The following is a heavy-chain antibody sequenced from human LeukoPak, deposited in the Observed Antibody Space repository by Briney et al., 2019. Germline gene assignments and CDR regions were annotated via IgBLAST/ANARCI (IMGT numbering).Heavy chain of an antibody. CDR3: ARRLSTRSYYLDD. CDR1: GGSISISSDY. J-gene: IGHJ4*02. V-gene: IGHV4-39*01. D-gene: IGHD2/OR15-2a*01. Sequence: KTSETLSLTCTVSGGSISISSDYWGWIRQPPGKGLEWIGDIYYSGTTNYNPSLKSRVTTSVDTSKNQFSLKLNSATAADTAVYYCARRLSTRSYYLDDWGQGTLVTVSS. CDR2: IYYSGTT.